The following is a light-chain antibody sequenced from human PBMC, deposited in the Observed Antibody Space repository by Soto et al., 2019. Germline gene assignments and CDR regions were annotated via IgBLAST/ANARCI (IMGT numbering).Light chain of an antibody. V-gene: IGKV3-20*01. CDR1: QSVSSSY. J-gene: IGKJ4*01. CDR3: QQYSSSPCT. Sequence: ESVLTQSPGTLSLSPGERATLSCRASQSVSSSYVAWYQQKPGQAPRLLIYGASSRATGIPDRFSGSGSGTDFTLTISRLEPEDFAVYYCQQYSSSPCTFGGGTKVEIK. CDR2: GAS.